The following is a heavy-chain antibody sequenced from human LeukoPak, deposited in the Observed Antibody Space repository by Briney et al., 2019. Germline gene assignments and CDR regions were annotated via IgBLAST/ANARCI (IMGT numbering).Heavy chain of an antibody. V-gene: IGHV3-23*01. CDR3: SKETSAYCGGDCYSYDYFDF. CDR1: VFTLSSYA. D-gene: IGHD2-21*02. Sequence: GSLRLSRAASVFTLSSYAKRWVRPAPGKGLEWVSAISGSGGSTYYADSVRGRFTISCDNPRNKLYLPMNSLRAEDTAVYYCSKETSAYCGGDCYSYDYFDFWGQGTLVTVSS. CDR2: ISGSGGST. J-gene: IGHJ4*02.